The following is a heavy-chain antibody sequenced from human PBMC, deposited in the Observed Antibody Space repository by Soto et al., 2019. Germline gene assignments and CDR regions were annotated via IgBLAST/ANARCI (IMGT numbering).Heavy chain of an antibody. CDR2: IYHSGTT. V-gene: IGHV4-30-2*01. J-gene: IGHJ6*02. Sequence: TLSLTCAVSGGSISSGGYSWSWIRQPPGKGLEWIGYIYHSGTTYYNPSLKSRVTISVDRSKNQFSLKLSSVTAADTAVYYCARAHYGDYGYGMDVWGQGTTVTVSS. D-gene: IGHD4-17*01. CDR1: GGSISSGGYS. CDR3: ARAHYGDYGYGMDV.